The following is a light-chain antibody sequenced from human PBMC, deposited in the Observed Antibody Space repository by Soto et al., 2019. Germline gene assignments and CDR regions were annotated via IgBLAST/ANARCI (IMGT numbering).Light chain of an antibody. CDR3: QQYNSAYT. Sequence: DIQMTQSPSTLSGSVGDRVTITCRASQTISSWLAWYQQKPGKAPKLLIYKASTLKSGVPSRFSGSGSGTEFTLTISSLQPDDFATYYCQQYNSAYTFGQGTKVDI. CDR1: QTISSW. V-gene: IGKV1-5*03. CDR2: KAS. J-gene: IGKJ2*01.